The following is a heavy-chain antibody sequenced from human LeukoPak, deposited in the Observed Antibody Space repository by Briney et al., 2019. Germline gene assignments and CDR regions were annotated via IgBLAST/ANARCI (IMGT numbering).Heavy chain of an antibody. CDR2: ISGSGGST. J-gene: IGHJ4*02. CDR3: AKVHRRDGYIPRDY. V-gene: IGHV3-23*01. Sequence: GGSLRLSCAASGFTFSSYAMSWVRQAPGKRLEWVSAISGSGGSTYYADSVKGRFTISRDNSKNTLYLQMNSLRAEDTAVYYCAKVHRRDGYIPRDYWGQGTLVTVSS. D-gene: IGHD5-24*01. CDR1: GFTFSSYA.